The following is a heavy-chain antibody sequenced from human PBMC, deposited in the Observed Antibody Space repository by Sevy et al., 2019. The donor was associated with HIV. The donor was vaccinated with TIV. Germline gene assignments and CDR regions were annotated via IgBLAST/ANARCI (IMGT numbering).Heavy chain of an antibody. CDR3: AKDGLHSGDFEYFQD. V-gene: IGHV3-21*04. J-gene: IGHJ1*01. D-gene: IGHD2-21*02. CDR2: ISTSSNYI. Sequence: GGSLRLSCAASGFTFSNYHMNWVRQAPGKGLEWVSSISTSSNYIYYADSVRGRFTISRDNAKNSLYLQMNSLRAADTALYYCAKDGLHSGDFEYFQDWGQGTLVTVSS. CDR1: GFTFSNYH.